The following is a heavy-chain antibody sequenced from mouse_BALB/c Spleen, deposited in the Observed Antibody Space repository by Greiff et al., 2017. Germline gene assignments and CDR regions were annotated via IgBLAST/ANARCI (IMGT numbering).Heavy chain of an antibody. V-gene: IGHV14-1*02. CDR1: GFNIKDYY. CDR2: IDPENGNT. J-gene: IGHJ4*01. Sequence: VHVKQSGAELVRPGALVKLSCKASGFNIKDYYKHWVKQRPEQGLEWIGWIDPENGNTIYDPKFQGKASITADTSSNTAYLQLSSLTSEDTAVYYCARNYEDYAMDYWGQGTSVTVSS. CDR3: ARNYEDYAMDY. D-gene: IGHD2-1*01.